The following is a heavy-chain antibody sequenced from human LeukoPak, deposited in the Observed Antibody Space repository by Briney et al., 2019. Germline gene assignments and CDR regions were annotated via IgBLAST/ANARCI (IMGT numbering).Heavy chain of an antibody. V-gene: IGHV4-34*01. CDR1: GGSLSAYY. CDR2: INHSGSS. D-gene: IGHD3-10*01. CDR3: ASVGSGSYYKGYFDY. Sequence: PSETLSRTCAVYGGSLSAYYWSWIRQPPGKGLEGIGEINHSGSSNYNPSLKSRVTISVDTSKNQFSLKLSSVTAADTAVYYCASVGSGSYYKGYFDYWGQGTLVTVSS. J-gene: IGHJ4*02.